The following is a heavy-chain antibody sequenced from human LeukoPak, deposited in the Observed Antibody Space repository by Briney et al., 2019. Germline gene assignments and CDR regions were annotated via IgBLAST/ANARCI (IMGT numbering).Heavy chain of an antibody. CDR2: IFGTCCST. CDR1: GFTFSSYS. J-gene: IGHJ4*02. V-gene: IGHV3-23*01. Sequence: PGGSLRLSCAASGFTFSSYSMYWVRQAPGKGLEWVSCIFGTCCSTHYADSVKGLFTISRDNSKNTVYLQMNSLSAEDTAVYYCAKTTTGYSSGRFPGWPVDYWGQGTLVSVCS. D-gene: IGHD6-19*01. CDR3: AKTTTGYSSGRFPGWPVDY.